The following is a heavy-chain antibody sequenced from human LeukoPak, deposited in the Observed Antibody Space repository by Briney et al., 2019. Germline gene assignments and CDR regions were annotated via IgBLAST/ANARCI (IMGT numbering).Heavy chain of an antibody. CDR1: GFIFSSYA. J-gene: IGHJ4*02. V-gene: IGHV3-30*04. CDR3: ARGALTTENYFDY. Sequence: PGGSLRLSCAASGFIFSSYAMHWVRQTPGKGLEWVAVISYDGSNKYYADSVKGRFTISRDNSKNTLYLQMNSLRAEDTAVYYCARGALTTENYFDYWGQGTLVTVSS. D-gene: IGHD4-11*01. CDR2: ISYDGSNK.